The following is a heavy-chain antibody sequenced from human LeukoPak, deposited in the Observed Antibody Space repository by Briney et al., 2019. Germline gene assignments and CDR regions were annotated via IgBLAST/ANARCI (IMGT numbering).Heavy chain of an antibody. V-gene: IGHV1-18*01. CDR1: GYTFTSYG. J-gene: IGHJ3*02. D-gene: IGHD1-26*01. Sequence: GASVKVSCKASGYTFTSYGISWVRQAPGQGLEWMGWTSAYNGNTNYAQKLQGRVTMTTDTSTSTAYMELRSLRSDDTAVYYCARDQGRYSGSMMAFDIWGQGTMVTVSS. CDR3: ARDQGRYSGSMMAFDI. CDR2: TSAYNGNT.